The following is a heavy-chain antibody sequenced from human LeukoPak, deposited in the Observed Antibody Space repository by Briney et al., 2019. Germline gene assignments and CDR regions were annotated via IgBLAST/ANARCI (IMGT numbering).Heavy chain of an antibody. CDR1: GYTFSTYA. D-gene: IGHD1-26*01. J-gene: IGHJ4*02. CDR2: INTNTGNP. CDR3: ARDYRGRSGNYSHADY. V-gene: IGHV7-4-1*01. Sequence: ASVKVSCKASGYTFSTYAMNWVRQAPGQGLEWMGWINTNTGNPTYAQGFTGRFVFSLDTSVSTAYLQICSLRAEDTAVYYCARDYRGRSGNYSHADYWGQGTLVTVSS.